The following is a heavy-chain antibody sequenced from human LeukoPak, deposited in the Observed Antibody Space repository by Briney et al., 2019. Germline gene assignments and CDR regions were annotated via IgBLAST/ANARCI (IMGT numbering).Heavy chain of an antibody. D-gene: IGHD3-3*01. CDR2: IYYSGST. J-gene: IGHJ6*04. Sequence: SSETLSLTCTVSGGSISSSSYYWGWLRQPPGKGLEWIGSIYYSGSTYYNPSLKSRVTISVDTSKNQFSLKLSSVTAADTAVYYCAGRLGIYDFWSGYYLDVWGKGTTVTVSS. CDR1: GGSISSSSYY. CDR3: AGRLGIYDFWSGYYLDV. V-gene: IGHV4-39*07.